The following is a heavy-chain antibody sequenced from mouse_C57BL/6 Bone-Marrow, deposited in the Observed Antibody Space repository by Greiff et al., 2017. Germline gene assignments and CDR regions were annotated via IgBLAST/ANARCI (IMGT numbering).Heavy chain of an antibody. J-gene: IGHJ4*01. CDR2: INPSSGYT. CDR1: GYTFTSYT. V-gene: IGHV1-4*01. D-gene: IGHD1-1*01. Sequence: VQGVESGAELARPGASVKMSCKASGYTFTSYTMHWVKQRPGQGLEWIGYINPSSGYTKYNQKFKDKATLTADKSSSTAYMQLSSLTSEDSAVYYCARWYGSSPYYAMDYWGQGTSVTVSS. CDR3: ARWYGSSPYYAMDY.